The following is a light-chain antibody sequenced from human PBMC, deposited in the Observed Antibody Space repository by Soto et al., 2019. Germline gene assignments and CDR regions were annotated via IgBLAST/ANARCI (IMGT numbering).Light chain of an antibody. Sequence: QSVLTQPASVSGSPGQSITISCTGTSRDVGGYNYVSWYQRHPGKAPKLMIYDVSNRPSGVSNRFSGSKSGNTASLTISGLQAEDEADYYCSSYTSSSILGYVFGTGTKLTVL. CDR1: SRDVGGYNY. CDR2: DVS. J-gene: IGLJ1*01. V-gene: IGLV2-14*01. CDR3: SSYTSSSILGYV.